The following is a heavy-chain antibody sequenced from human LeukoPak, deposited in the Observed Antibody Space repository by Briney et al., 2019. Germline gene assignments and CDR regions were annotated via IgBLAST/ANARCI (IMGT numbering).Heavy chain of an antibody. D-gene: IGHD3-22*01. V-gene: IGHV3-21*01. CDR2: ISSSSSYI. CDR3: ASGVYYYDSSGYYPSWEY. CDR1: GFTFSSYS. J-gene: IGHJ4*02. Sequence: PGGSLRLSCAASGFTFSSYSMNWVRQAPGKGLEWVSSISSSSSYIYYADSVKGRFTISRDNSKNTLYLQMNSLRAEDTAVYYCASGVYYYDSSGYYPSWEYWGQGTLVTVSS.